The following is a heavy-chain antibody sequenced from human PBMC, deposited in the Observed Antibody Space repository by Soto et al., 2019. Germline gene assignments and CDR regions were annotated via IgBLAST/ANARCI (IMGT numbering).Heavy chain of an antibody. D-gene: IGHD6-13*01. J-gene: IGHJ4*02. CDR1: GGTFSSYA. CDR3: ASVGMRVAAAGRGAFDY. V-gene: IGHV1-69*01. CDR2: IIPIFGTA. Sequence: QVQLVQSGAEVKKPGSSVKVSCKASGGTFSSYAISWVRQAPGQGLEWMGGIIPIFGTANYAQKFQGRVTITAAESTSTAYMERSSLRSEDTAVYYCASVGMRVAAAGRGAFDYWGQGTLVTVSS.